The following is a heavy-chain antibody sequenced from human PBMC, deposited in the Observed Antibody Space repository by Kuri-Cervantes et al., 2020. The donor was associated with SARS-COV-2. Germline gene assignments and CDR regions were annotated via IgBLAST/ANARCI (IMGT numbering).Heavy chain of an antibody. J-gene: IGHJ6*03. CDR1: GFTFSSYG. CDR3: AKIAARRDYYYYYMDV. CDR2: ISYDGSNK. Sequence: GGPLRLSCAASGFTFSSYGMHWVRQAPGKGLEWVAVISYDGSNKYYADSVKGRFTISRDNSKNTLYLQMNSLRAEDTAVYYCAKIAARRDYYYYYMDVWGKGTTVTVSS. V-gene: IGHV3-30*18. D-gene: IGHD6-6*01.